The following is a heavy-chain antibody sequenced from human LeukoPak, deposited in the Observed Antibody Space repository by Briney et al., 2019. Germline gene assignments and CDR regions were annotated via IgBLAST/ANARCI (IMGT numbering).Heavy chain of an antibody. D-gene: IGHD1-14*01. CDR3: ARMNLLEHYYMDV. CDR2: IYYSGST. Sequence: PSETLSLTCTVSGGSISSYYWSWIRQPPGKGLEWIGDIYYSGSTKYNPSLKSRVTISVDTSKNHFSLKLSSVTAADTAVYYCARMNLLEHYYMDVWGKGTTVTVSS. CDR1: GGSISSYY. J-gene: IGHJ6*03. V-gene: IGHV4-59*01.